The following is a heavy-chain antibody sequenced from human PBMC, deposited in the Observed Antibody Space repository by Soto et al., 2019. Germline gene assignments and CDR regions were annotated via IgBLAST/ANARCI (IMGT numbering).Heavy chain of an antibody. D-gene: IGHD6-13*01. J-gene: IGHJ4*02. Sequence: QLQLQESGSGLVKPSQTLSLTCAVSGGSISGTTYSWSWIRQPPGKGLEWIGYIYDSGNTYYHPSLKRQFSISVDRSKNQFSLKLSAVPAADTAVSYCARGPGAAAGHSNFDYWGQGALVTVSS. CDR2: IYDSGNT. CDR1: GGSISGTTYS. CDR3: ARGPGAAAGHSNFDY. V-gene: IGHV4-30-2*01.